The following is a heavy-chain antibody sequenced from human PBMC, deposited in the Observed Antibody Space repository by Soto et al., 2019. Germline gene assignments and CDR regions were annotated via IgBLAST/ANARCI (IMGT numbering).Heavy chain of an antibody. CDR2: ISHDGRNE. CDR1: GFTFSGSA. CDR3: VRDRDDDGGTSGAFDI. D-gene: IGHD4-17*01. V-gene: IGHV3-30*04. Sequence: QVHLVESGGGVVQPGRSLRLSCAASGFTFSGSAMHWVRQAPGKGLEWVAVISHDGRNEYYADSVKGRFTISRDNSKNTLYLQMNSLTAEDTALYYCVRDRDDDGGTSGAFDIWGQGTMVTVSS. J-gene: IGHJ3*02.